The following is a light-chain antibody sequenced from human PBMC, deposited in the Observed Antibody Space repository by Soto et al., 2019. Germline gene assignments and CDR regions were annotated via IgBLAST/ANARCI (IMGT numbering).Light chain of an antibody. CDR1: SSDVGDYNY. Sequence: ALTQPASVSGSPGQSITLSCTGTSSDVGDYNYVSWYQQHPGKAPKLMIYGVSNRPSGISSRFSGSKSGNTASLTISGLQAEDEADYYCTSYTSSSSLRVFGGGTKLTVL. V-gene: IGLV2-14*01. J-gene: IGLJ3*02. CDR3: TSYTSSSSLRV. CDR2: GVS.